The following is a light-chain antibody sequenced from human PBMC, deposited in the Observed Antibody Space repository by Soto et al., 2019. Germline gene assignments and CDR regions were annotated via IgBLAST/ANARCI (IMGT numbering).Light chain of an antibody. CDR1: QGISSW. Sequence: DIQMTESPSSVCASVGHRVTITCRASQGISSWLAWYQQKPGKAPKLLIYAASSLQSGVPSRFSGSGAGTDVTLTISSLKTEDGATYDCQQANSFTITFGQGTRLEIK. CDR2: AAS. J-gene: IGKJ5*01. V-gene: IGKV1-12*01. CDR3: QQANSFTIT.